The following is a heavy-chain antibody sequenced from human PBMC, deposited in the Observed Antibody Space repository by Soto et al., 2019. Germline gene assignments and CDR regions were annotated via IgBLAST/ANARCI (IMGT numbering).Heavy chain of an antibody. Sequence: SETLSLTCTVSGGSISSGGYYWSWIRQHPGQGLEWIGYIYYSGSTYYNPSLKSRVTISVDTSKNQFSLKLSSVTAADTAVYYCARDTATYYYDSSGYLSYYFDYWGQGTLVTVS. CDR1: GGSISSGGYY. V-gene: IGHV4-31*03. CDR2: IYYSGST. D-gene: IGHD3-22*01. J-gene: IGHJ4*02. CDR3: ARDTATYYYDSSGYLSYYFDY.